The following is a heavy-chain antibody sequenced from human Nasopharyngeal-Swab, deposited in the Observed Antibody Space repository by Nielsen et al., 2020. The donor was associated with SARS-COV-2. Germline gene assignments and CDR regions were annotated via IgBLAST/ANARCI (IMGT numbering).Heavy chain of an antibody. CDR1: GYSFTSYW. CDR3: ARPQNYGYYGMDV. CDR2: IYPGDSDT. V-gene: IGHV5-51*01. Sequence: KVSCKGSGYSFTSYWIGWVRQMPGKGLEWMGIIYPGDSDTRHSPSFQGQVTISADKSISTAYLQWSSLKASDTAMYYCARPQNYGYYGMDVWGQGTTVTVSS. J-gene: IGHJ6*02.